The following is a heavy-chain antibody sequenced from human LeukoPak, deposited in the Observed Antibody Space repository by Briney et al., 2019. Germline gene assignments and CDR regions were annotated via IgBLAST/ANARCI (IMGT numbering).Heavy chain of an antibody. CDR2: NSGSIT. CDR1: GFAFSSFA. CDR3: ARYDGGSGPFDY. J-gene: IGHJ4*02. Sequence: GGSLRLSCAASGFAFSSFAMSWVRQAPGKGLEWVSSNSGSITYYADSVKGRFTISRDNSKNTLYLQMNSLRAEDTAVYYCARYDGGSGPFDYWGQGTLVTVSS. D-gene: IGHD3-10*01. V-gene: IGHV3-23*01.